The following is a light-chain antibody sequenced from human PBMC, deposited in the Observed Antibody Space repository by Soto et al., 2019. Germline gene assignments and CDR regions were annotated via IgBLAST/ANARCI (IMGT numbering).Light chain of an antibody. CDR3: QQYNGWPPYT. Sequence: EILMTQSPATLSVSPGERATLSCRASQAVTGALAWYQQKPGQAPRLLIYGASTRASGIPDRFSGSGSGTEFTLTISSLQSEDFAVYYCQQYNGWPPYTFGQGTNVEIK. V-gene: IGKV3-15*01. CDR2: GAS. J-gene: IGKJ2*01. CDR1: QAVTGA.